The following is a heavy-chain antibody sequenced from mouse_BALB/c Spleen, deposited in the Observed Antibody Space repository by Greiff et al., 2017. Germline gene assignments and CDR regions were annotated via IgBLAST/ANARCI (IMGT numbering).Heavy chain of an antibody. Sequence: EVKLLESGPELVKPGASVKISCKASGYSFTGYFMNWVKQSHGKSLEWIGRINPYNGDTFYNQKFKGKATLTVDKSSSTANMELLSLTSEDSAVYYCGRGDYYGYWYFDVWGAGTTVTVSS. V-gene: IGHV1-37*01. D-gene: IGHD1-1*01. CDR3: GRGDYYGYWYFDV. J-gene: IGHJ1*01. CDR1: GYSFTGYF. CDR2: INPYNGDT.